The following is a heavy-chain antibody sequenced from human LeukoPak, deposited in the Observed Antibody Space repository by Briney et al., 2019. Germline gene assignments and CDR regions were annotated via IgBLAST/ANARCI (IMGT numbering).Heavy chain of an antibody. Sequence: SETLYLTCTVSGGSISSLYWSWIWQTPGKGLHRIGDMYYSGSTNYNPSLKSRVTISGDTSKNQFSLKLSSVTAADTAVYYCARSYSTSHFYFDFWGRGALVTVSS. CDR1: GGSISSLY. CDR3: ARSYSTSHFYFDF. J-gene: IGHJ4*02. CDR2: MYYSGST. V-gene: IGHV4-59*11. D-gene: IGHD2-2*01.